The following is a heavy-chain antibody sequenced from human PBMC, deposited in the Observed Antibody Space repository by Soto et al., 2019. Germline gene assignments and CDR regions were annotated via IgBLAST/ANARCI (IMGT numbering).Heavy chain of an antibody. CDR1: GFTFSSYS. D-gene: IGHD3-10*01. CDR3: ARDPYYYGSGSYDYYYYYYMDV. J-gene: IGHJ6*03. V-gene: IGHV3-48*01. Sequence: GGSLRLSCAASGFTFSSYSMNWVRQAPGKGLEWVSYISSSSSTIYYADSVKGRFTISRDNAKNSLYLQMNSLRAEDKAVYYCARDPYYYGSGSYDYYYYYYMDVWGKGTTVTVSS. CDR2: ISSSSSTI.